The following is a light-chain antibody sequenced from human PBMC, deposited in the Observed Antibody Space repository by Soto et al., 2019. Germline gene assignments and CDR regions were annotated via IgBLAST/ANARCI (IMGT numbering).Light chain of an antibody. CDR3: ATWDDSLNGPV. Sequence: QSVLTQPPSASGTPGQRVTISCSGSSSNLGDNTVNWYQQLPGTAPKLLIYRNNRRPSEVPDRFSGSKSGTSASLAISGLQSDDEADYYCATWDDSLNGPVFGGGTQVTVL. CDR1: SSNLGDNT. V-gene: IGLV1-44*01. J-gene: IGLJ3*02. CDR2: RNN.